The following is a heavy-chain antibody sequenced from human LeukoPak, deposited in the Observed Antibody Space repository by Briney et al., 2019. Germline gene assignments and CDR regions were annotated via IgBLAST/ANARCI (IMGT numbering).Heavy chain of an antibody. CDR2: IYYSGST. Sequence: NPSQTLSLTCTVSGGSISSGGYSWSWIRQHPGKGLEWIGYIYYSGSTYYNPSLKSRVTISVDTSKNQFSLKLSSVTAADTAVYYCARAYGHYDILTGYSYAFDIWGQGTMVTVSS. V-gene: IGHV4-31*03. CDR3: ARAYGHYDILTGYSYAFDI. D-gene: IGHD3-9*01. J-gene: IGHJ3*02. CDR1: GGSISSGGYS.